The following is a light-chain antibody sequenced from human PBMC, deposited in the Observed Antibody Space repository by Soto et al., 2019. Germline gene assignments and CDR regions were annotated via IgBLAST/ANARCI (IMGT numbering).Light chain of an antibody. V-gene: IGKV3-15*01. J-gene: IGKJ1*01. CDR3: QQYNKWPRT. CDR1: QSVSSN. Sequence: EIVMTQSPATLSVCPGEIATLSCRASQSVSSNLAWYQQKPGQAPRLLIYGASTRATGIPARFSGSGSGTEFTLTISSLQSEDFAVYYCQQYNKWPRTFGQGIKVEIX. CDR2: GAS.